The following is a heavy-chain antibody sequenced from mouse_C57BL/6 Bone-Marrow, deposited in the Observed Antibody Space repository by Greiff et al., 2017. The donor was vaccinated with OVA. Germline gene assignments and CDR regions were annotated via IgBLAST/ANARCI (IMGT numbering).Heavy chain of an antibody. D-gene: IGHD2-5*01. Sequence: EVMLVESGGGLVQPGGSLKLSCAASGFTFSDYYMYWVRQTPEKRLEWVAYISNGGGSTYYPDTVKGRFTISRDNAKNTLYLQMSRLKSEDTAMYYCAWSNYGGAYWGQGTLVTVSA. CDR2: ISNGGGST. V-gene: IGHV5-12*01. CDR3: AWSNYGGAY. J-gene: IGHJ3*01. CDR1: GFTFSDYY.